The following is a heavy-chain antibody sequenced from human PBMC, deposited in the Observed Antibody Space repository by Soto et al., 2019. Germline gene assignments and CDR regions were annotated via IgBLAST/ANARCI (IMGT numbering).Heavy chain of an antibody. D-gene: IGHD3-16*01. V-gene: IGHV5-51*01. Sequence: PGEPLNISPQASGYTFCVYWNGWVRQLPGKGLVWRGNIYPDDSDPSKNPSFDGRVAVSADRSSNTAYLQLCSLPASDTAMHYCVRQLGSSAMLIIGSWGQATPVTVS. CDR1: GYTFCVYW. CDR3: VRQLGSSAMLIIGS. J-gene: IGHJ4*02. CDR2: IYPDDSDP.